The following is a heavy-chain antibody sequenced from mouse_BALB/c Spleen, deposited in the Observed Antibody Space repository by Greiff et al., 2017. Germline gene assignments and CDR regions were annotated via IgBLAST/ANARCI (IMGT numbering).Heavy chain of an antibody. V-gene: IGHV1-7*01. Sequence: QVQLKESGAELAKPGASVKMSCKASGYTFTSYWMHWVKQRPGQGLEWIGYINPSTGYTEYNQKFKDKATLTADKSSSTAYMQLSSLTSEDSAVYYCARGKLGLDYWGQGTTLTVSS. CDR1: GYTFTSYW. CDR2: INPSTGYT. CDR3: ARGKLGLDY. J-gene: IGHJ2*01. D-gene: IGHD4-1*01.